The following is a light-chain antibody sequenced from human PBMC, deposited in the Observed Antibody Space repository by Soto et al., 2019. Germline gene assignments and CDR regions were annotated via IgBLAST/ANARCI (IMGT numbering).Light chain of an antibody. Sequence: DIQMTQSPSSLSASVGDRVTISCRARQSISSFLNWYQQKPGKAPRLLNYAASSLQSGVPSRFSGSGSGTDFTLTISSLQPEDFATYYCQQSYSTPVTFGQGTRLEIK. CDR1: QSISSF. CDR3: QQSYSTPVT. V-gene: IGKV1-39*01. CDR2: AAS. J-gene: IGKJ5*01.